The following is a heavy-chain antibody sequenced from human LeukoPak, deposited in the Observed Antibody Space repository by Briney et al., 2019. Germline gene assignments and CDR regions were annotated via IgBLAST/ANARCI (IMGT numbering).Heavy chain of an antibody. CDR1: GGSFCGYY. CDR2: INHSGST. D-gene: IGHD2/OR15-2a*01. CDR3: ASGNMVPFDY. Sequence: SETLSLTCAVYGGSFCGYYWSWIRQPPGKGLEWIGEINHSGSTNYNPSLKSRVTISVDTSKNQFSLKLSSVTAADTAVYYCASGNMVPFDYWGQGTLVTVSS. V-gene: IGHV4-34*01. J-gene: IGHJ4*02.